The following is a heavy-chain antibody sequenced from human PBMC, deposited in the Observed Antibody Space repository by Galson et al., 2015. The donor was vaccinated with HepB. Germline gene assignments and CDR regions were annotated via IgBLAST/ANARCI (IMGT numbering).Heavy chain of an antibody. V-gene: IGHV3-7*01. J-gene: IGHJ4*02. CDR2: IKQDGSEK. Sequence: SLRLSCAASGFTFSSYWMSWVRQAPGKGLEWVANIKQDGSEKYYVDSVKGRFTISRDNAKNSLYLQMNSLRAEDTAVYYCARDFCGGDCYPFDYWGQGTLVTVSS. CDR1: GFTFSSYW. D-gene: IGHD2-21*02. CDR3: ARDFCGGDCYPFDY.